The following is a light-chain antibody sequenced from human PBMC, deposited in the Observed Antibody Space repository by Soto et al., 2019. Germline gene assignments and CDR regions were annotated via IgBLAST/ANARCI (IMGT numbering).Light chain of an antibody. J-gene: IGKJ1*01. V-gene: IGKV3-20*01. Sequence: DIVLTQSPGTLSLSPGERATLSCRASQSISSNYLAWYQQKPGQAPRLLIYDASIRATGIPDRFSGSGSGADFTLTINRLEPEDYAVYHCQQYHSAPRTFGQGTKVEV. CDR3: QQYHSAPRT. CDR2: DAS. CDR1: QSISSNY.